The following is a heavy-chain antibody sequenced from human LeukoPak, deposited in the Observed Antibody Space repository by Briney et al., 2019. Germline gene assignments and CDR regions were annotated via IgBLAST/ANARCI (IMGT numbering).Heavy chain of an antibody. V-gene: IGHV4-4*07. CDR2: IYSSGVT. Sequence: SETLSLTCTISGDSIVNYYWTWIRQPDGKGLEWIGRIYSSGVTNYNPSLKSRVTLSVDTSKNHLSLEMNSVTAADTAVYYCARGPGSATAEAFDIWGQGTMVTVSS. D-gene: IGHD6-25*01. CDR1: GDSIVNYY. CDR3: ARGPGSATAEAFDI. J-gene: IGHJ3*02.